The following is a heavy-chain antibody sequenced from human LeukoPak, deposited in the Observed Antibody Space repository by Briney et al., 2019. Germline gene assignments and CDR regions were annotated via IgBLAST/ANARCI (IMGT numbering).Heavy chain of an antibody. CDR2: ISAYNGNT. D-gene: IGHD1-7*01. J-gene: IGHJ4*02. V-gene: IGHV1-18*01. CDR3: ARARITGTLPRYYFDY. Sequence: GASVKVSCKASGYTFTSYGISWVRQAPGQGLEWMGWISAYNGNTNYAQKLQGRVTMTTDTSTSTAYMELRSLRSDDTAVYYCARARITGTLPRYYFDYWGQGTLVTVSS. CDR1: GYTFTSYG.